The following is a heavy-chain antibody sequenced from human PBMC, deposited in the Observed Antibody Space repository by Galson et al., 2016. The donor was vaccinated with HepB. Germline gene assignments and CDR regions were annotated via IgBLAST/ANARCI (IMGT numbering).Heavy chain of an antibody. CDR2: IRSNDKMT. CDR3: ASKVARVSIGVYDV. V-gene: IGHV3-11*04. D-gene: IGHD3-3*02. Sequence: SLRLSCAASGFIFSDYYMSWIRQSSGKGLEWVSYIRSNDKMTFYADSVKGRFTVSRDNAKNTFYMQMNTLRVDDTAVYYCASKVARVSIGVYDVWGRGTMVTVSS. CDR1: GFIFSDYY. J-gene: IGHJ3*01.